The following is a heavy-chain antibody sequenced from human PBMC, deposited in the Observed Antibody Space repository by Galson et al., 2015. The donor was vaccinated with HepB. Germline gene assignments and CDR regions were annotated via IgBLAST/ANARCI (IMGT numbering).Heavy chain of an antibody. V-gene: IGHV1-69*13. J-gene: IGHJ3*02. D-gene: IGHD4-17*01. Sequence: SVKVSCKASGGTFSSYAISWVRQAPGQGLEWMGGIIPIFGTANYAQKFQGRVTITADESTSTAYMELSSLRSEDTAVYYCARESTRPGDYSSDAFDIWGQGTMVTVSS. CDR2: IIPIFGTA. CDR3: ARESTRPGDYSSDAFDI. CDR1: GGTFSSYA.